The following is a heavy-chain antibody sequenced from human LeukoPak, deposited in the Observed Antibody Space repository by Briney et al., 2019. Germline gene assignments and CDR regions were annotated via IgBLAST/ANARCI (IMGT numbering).Heavy chain of an antibody. Sequence: GGSLRLSCAASGFTFSNAWMSWVRQAPGKGLEWVGRIKSKTDGGTIDHAAPVKGRFTISRDDSKNTVYLQMNSLKTEDTAVYYCASYGSGSHDYWGQGSLVTVSS. CDR3: ASYGSGSHDY. CDR2: IKSKTDGGTI. J-gene: IGHJ4*02. D-gene: IGHD3-10*01. CDR1: GFTFSNAW. V-gene: IGHV3-15*01.